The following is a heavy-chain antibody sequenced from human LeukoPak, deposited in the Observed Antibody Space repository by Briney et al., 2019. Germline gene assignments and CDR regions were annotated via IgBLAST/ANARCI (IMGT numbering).Heavy chain of an antibody. J-gene: IGHJ5*02. Sequence: SETLSLTCTVSGGSISSSSYYWGWVRQPPGKGLEWIGSIYYSGSTYYNPSLKSRVTISVDTSKNQFSLKLSSVTAADTAVYYCARDAGIMQLARGKYWFDPWGQGTLVTVSS. V-gene: IGHV4-39*07. CDR2: IYYSGST. CDR1: GGSISSSSYY. CDR3: ARDAGIMQLARGKYWFDP. D-gene: IGHD6-6*01.